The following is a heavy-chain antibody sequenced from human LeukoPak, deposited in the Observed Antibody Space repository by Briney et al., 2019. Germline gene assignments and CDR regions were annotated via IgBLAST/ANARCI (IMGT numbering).Heavy chain of an antibody. CDR2: INPNNGGT. CDR1: GYSFTSFY. J-gene: IGHJ4*02. CDR3: ARVEAWSSDDSGYPF. D-gene: IGHD5-12*01. V-gene: IGHV1-2*02. Sequence: GASVKVSCKASGYSFTSFYVHWVRQAPGQGPEWMGWINPNNGGTKYARQFQGRITLTRDTSITTAYMDLTRLTSNDTAVYYCARVEAWSSDDSGYPFWGQGTLVSVSS.